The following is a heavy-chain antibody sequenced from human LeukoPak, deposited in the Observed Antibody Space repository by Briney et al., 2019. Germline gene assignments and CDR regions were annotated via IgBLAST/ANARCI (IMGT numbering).Heavy chain of an antibody. CDR3: VRSSSSKNWFDP. V-gene: IGHV1-46*01. Sequence: ASVKVSCKASGYTFTSYYMHWVRQAPGQGLEWMGIINPSGDSTSYAQKFQGRVTMTRDTSTSTVYMELCSLRSEDTAVYYCVRSSSSKNWFDPWGQGTLVTVSS. D-gene: IGHD6-6*01. CDR1: GYTFTSYY. J-gene: IGHJ5*02. CDR2: INPSGDST.